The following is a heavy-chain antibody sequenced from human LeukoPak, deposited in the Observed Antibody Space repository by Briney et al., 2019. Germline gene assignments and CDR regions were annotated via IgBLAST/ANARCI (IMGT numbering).Heavy chain of an antibody. CDR2: IYTSEST. CDR1: GGSLRSYY. Sequence: SETLSLTCTVCGGSLRSYYWSWIRQPGGKGLEWIGRIYTSESTNYDPALKSQVTMSVDASKCLFSRKRSSGATAGTPVYYRAKESYGPRGRLYYMDVWGKGTTVTVSS. D-gene: IGHD5-18*01. J-gene: IGHJ6*03. V-gene: IGHV4-4*07. CDR3: AKESYGPRGRLYYMDV.